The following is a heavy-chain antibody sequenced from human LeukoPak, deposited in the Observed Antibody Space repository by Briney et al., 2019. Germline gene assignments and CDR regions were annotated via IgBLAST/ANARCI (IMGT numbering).Heavy chain of an antibody. CDR3: ARRRVRGRMYAMRINDAFDI. D-gene: IGHD2-8*01. CDR1: RYSISSGYY. Sequence: PSETLSLTCSVSRYSISSGYYWSWIRQPAGKGLEWIGRIYTSGSTNYNPSLKSRVTMSVDTSKNQFSLKLSSVTAADTAVYYCARRRVRGRMYAMRINDAFDIWGQGTMVTVSS. V-gene: IGHV4-4*07. CDR2: IYTSGST. J-gene: IGHJ3*02.